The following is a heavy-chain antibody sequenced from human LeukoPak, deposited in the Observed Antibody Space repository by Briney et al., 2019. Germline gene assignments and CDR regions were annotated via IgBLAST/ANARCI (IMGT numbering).Heavy chain of an antibody. Sequence: TGGSLRLSCAASGFQFSSYWMRGVRLAPGKGLVWVARSKSAGSSTRYAGFVKGRFTISRDNSKNSLFLQLNGLGGEDTAVYYCAGDSVSGGYSRFEYWGQGTLVTVSS. CDR3: AGDSVSGGYSRFEY. V-gene: IGHV3-74*01. D-gene: IGHD3-10*01. CDR1: GFQFSSYW. J-gene: IGHJ4*02. CDR2: SKSAGSST.